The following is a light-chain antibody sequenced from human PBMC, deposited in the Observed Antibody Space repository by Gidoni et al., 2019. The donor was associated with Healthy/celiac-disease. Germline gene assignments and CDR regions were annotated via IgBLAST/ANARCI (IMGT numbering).Light chain of an antibody. J-gene: IGKJ5*01. Sequence: EIVLTQSPATLSLSPGERATLSCRANQSVSSYLAWYQQKPGQAPRLLIYDASNRATGIPARFSGSGSGTDFTLTISSLEPEDFAVYYCQQRSNLITFXQXTRLEIK. CDR1: QSVSSY. CDR2: DAS. V-gene: IGKV3-11*01. CDR3: QQRSNLIT.